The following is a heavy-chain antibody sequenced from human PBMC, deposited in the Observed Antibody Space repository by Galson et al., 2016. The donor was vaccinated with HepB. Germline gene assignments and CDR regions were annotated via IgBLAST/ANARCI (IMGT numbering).Heavy chain of an antibody. V-gene: IGHV4-39*02. CDR1: GGSISSGDYY. J-gene: IGHJ5*02. CDR3: VRDSQINWFYL. Sequence: SETLSLTCTVSGGSISSGDYYWGWIRQPPGKGLEWIGTISYTGGTSYNPSLKSRVAISVDTTKNHFSLELTSVTAADTAVYFCVRDSQINWFYLWGQGTRVTVSS. CDR2: ISYTGGT.